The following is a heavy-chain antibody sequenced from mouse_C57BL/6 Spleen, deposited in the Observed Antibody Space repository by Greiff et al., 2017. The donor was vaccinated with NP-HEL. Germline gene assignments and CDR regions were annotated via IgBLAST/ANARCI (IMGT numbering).Heavy chain of an antibody. CDR2: IDPSDSET. Sequence: QVHVKQPGAELVRPGSSVKLSCKASGYTFTSYWMHWVKQRPIQGLEWIGNIDPSDSETHYNQKFKDKATLTVDKSSSTAYMQLSSLTSEDSAVYYCASLTGTWGDYWGQGTTLTVSS. V-gene: IGHV1-52*01. CDR3: ASLTGTWGDY. CDR1: GYTFTSYW. J-gene: IGHJ2*01. D-gene: IGHD4-1*01.